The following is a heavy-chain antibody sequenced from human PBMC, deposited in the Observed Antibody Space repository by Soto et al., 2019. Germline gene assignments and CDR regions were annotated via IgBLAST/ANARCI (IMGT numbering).Heavy chain of an antibody. Sequence: GGSLRLSCAASGFTFSSYAMSWVRQAPGKGLEWVSAISGSGGSTYYADSVKGRFTISRDNSKNTLYLQMNSLRAEDTAVYYCAKTLIPSSPEPIYYYYGMDVWGQGTTVTVSS. CDR2: ISGSGGST. J-gene: IGHJ6*02. CDR1: GFTFSSYA. CDR3: AKTLIPSSPEPIYYYYGMDV. D-gene: IGHD2-2*01. V-gene: IGHV3-23*01.